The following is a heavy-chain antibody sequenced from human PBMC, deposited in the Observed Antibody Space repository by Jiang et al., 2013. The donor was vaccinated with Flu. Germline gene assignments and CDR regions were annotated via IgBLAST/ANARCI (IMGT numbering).Heavy chain of an antibody. CDR2: IYYSGST. CDR3: ATLSGWYYFDY. CDR1: GGSISSSSYY. D-gene: IGHD6-19*01. J-gene: IGHJ4*02. Sequence: VKPSETLSLTCTVSGGSISSSSYYWGWIRQPPGKGLEWIGSIYYSGSTYYNPSLKSRVTISVDTSKNQFSLKLSPVTAADTAVYYCATLSGWYYFDYWGQGTLVTVSS. V-gene: IGHV4-39*01.